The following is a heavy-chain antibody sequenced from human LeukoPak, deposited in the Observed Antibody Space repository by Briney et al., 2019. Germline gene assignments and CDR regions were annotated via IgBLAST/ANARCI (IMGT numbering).Heavy chain of an antibody. CDR2: ISGSGGST. J-gene: IGHJ4*02. CDR1: GFTFSSYA. V-gene: IGHV3-23*01. Sequence: GGSLRLSCAASGFTFSSYAMSWVRQAPGKGLEWVSAISGSGGSTYYADSVKGRFTIPRDNSKNTLYLQMNSLRAEDTAVYYCTSGIAVAGYFDYWGQGTLVTVSS. D-gene: IGHD6-19*01. CDR3: TSGIAVAGYFDY.